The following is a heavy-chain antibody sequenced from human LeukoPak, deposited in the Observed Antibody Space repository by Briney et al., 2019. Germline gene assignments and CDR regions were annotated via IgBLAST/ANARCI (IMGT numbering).Heavy chain of an antibody. D-gene: IGHD5-24*01. V-gene: IGHV4-38-2*02. CDR1: GYSISSSYY. CDR3: ARDGYNPIDY. Sequence: SETLSLTCTVSGYSISSSYYWGWIRQPPGKGLEWIGSIYYSGSTYYNPSLKSRVTISVDTSKNQFSLKLSSVTAADTAVYYCARDGYNPIDYWGQGTLVTVSS. CDR2: IYYSGST. J-gene: IGHJ4*02.